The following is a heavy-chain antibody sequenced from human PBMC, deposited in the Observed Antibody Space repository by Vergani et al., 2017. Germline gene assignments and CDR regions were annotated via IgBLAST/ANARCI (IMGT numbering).Heavy chain of an antibody. J-gene: IGHJ5*02. V-gene: IGHV1-69*02. CDR1: GGTFSSYT. D-gene: IGHD5-12*01. CDR3: ARGLHFSGYGRYNWFDP. CDR2: IIPILGIA. Sequence: QVQLVQSGAEVKKPGSSVKVSCKASGGTFSSYTISWVRQAPGQGLEWMGRIIPILGIANYAQKFQGRVTITADKSTSTAYMELSSLRSDDTAVYYCARGLHFSGYGRYNWFDPGGQGTLVTVSS.